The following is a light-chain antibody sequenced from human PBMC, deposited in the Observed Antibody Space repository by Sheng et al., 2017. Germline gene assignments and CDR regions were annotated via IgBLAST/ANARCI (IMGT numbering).Light chain of an antibody. V-gene: IGKV3-11*01. CDR1: QTVGSY. J-gene: IGKJ1*01. CDR2: DAS. CDR3: QQRTNWPLLT. Sequence: EIVLTQSPGILSLSPGERATLSCRASQTVGSYLAWYQQKPGQAPRLLFYDASKRAPGIPARFSGSGSGTEFTLAISSLEPEDFAVYYCQQRTNWPLLTFG.